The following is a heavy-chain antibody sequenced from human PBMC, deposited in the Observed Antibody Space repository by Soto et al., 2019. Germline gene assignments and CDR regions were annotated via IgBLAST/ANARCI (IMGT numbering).Heavy chain of an antibody. CDR2: ISYDGSNK. Sequence: PGGSLRLSCAASGFTFSSYAMHWVRQAPGEGLEWVAVISYDGSNKYYADSVKGRFTISRDNSKSTLYLQMNSLRAEDTAVYYCAREAVSTGYDILTGYYLDYWGQGTLVTVSS. CDR3: AREAVSTGYDILTGYYLDY. V-gene: IGHV3-30-3*01. CDR1: GFTFSSYA. D-gene: IGHD3-9*01. J-gene: IGHJ4*02.